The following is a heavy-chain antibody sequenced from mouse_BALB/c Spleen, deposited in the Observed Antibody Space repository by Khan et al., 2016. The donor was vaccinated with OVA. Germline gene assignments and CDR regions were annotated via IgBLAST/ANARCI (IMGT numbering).Heavy chain of an antibody. CDR2: INSNGGST. CDR1: GFTFSSYG. Sequence: VQLKESGGGLVQPGGSLKPSCAASGFTFSSYGMSWVRQTPDKRLELVATINSNGGSTYYPDSVKGRFTISRDNAKNTLYLQMSSLKSEDTAMYYCARMARTINWGQGTTLTVSS. J-gene: IGHJ2*01. V-gene: IGHV5-6-3*01. CDR3: ARMARTIN.